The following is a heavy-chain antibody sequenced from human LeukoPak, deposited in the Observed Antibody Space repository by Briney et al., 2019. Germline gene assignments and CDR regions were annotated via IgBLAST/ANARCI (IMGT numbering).Heavy chain of an antibody. D-gene: IGHD3-10*01. CDR2: IYPGDSDT. CDR1: GYLFTSYW. CDR3: ARQDASGTYDAFDV. Sequence: KPGESLKISCKDSGYLFTSYWIAWVRQRPGKGLEWMGIIYPGDSDTRYSPSFQGRVTISADKSINTAYLLWSSLQASDTATYYCARQDASGTYDAFDVWGQGTVVTV. V-gene: IGHV5-51*01. J-gene: IGHJ3*01.